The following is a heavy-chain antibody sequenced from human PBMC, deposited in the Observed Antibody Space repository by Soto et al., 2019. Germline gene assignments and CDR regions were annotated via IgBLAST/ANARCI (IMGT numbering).Heavy chain of an antibody. J-gene: IGHJ5*02. Sequence: ASVKVSCKASGYTFTSYYIHWVRQAPGEGLEWMGIINPSGGSTSYAQKFQDRVTVTRDTSTSTVYMELSSLRSEDTAVYYCARIPGIAVAGTSWGQGTLVTVSS. CDR1: GYTFTSYY. V-gene: IGHV1-46*01. D-gene: IGHD6-19*01. CDR3: ARIPGIAVAGTS. CDR2: INPSGGST.